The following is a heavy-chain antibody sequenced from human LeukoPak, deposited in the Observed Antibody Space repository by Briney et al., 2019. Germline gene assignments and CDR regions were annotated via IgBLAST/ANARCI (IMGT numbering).Heavy chain of an antibody. D-gene: IGHD2-8*01. CDR1: GFTFSNYW. Sequence: HSGGSLRLSCVASGFTFSNYWMTWVRQAPGERPEWMANIKEDGSEKYYVDSVKGRFTISRDNAKNSLYLQMNSLRAEDTAVYYCATGRTKKYWGQGTLVTVSS. V-gene: IGHV3-7*01. J-gene: IGHJ4*02. CDR2: IKEDGSEK. CDR3: ATGRTKKY.